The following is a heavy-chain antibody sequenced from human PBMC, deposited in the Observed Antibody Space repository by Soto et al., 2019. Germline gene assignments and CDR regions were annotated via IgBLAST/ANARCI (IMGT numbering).Heavy chain of an antibody. D-gene: IGHD6-13*01. CDR2: IIPIFGTA. CDR3: ARDPIAAAGTYYYGMDV. J-gene: IGHJ6*02. CDR1: GGTFSSYA. V-gene: IGHV1-69*13. Sequence: GASVKVSCKASGGTFSSYAISWVRQAPGQGLEWMGGIIPIFGTANYAQKFQGRVTITADESTSTAYMELSSLRSEDTAVYYCARDPIAAAGTYYYGMDVWGQGTTVTVSS.